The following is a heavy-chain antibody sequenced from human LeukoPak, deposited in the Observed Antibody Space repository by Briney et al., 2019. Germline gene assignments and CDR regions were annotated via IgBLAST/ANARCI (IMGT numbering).Heavy chain of an antibody. CDR1: GDSISSYY. D-gene: IGHD6-19*01. CDR3: ARDGIAVAGTLPSAFDI. Sequence: SETLSLTCTVSGDSISSYYWSWIRQPPGKGLEWIGYIYYSGSTSYNPSLKSRVTISVDTSKNQFSLKLSSVTAADTAVYYCARDGIAVAGTLPSAFDIWGQGTMVTVSS. V-gene: IGHV4-59*01. CDR2: IYYSGST. J-gene: IGHJ3*02.